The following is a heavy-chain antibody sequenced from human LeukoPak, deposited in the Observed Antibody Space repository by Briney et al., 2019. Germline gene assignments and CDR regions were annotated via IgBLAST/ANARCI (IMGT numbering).Heavy chain of an antibody. Sequence: ASVKVSCQDSGYTFNSYDINWVRQATGKGLDWMGWMNPNSGNTGYAQKFQGRVTITRNNSISTAYMELSSLRLEDTAVYYCAWDDSSGYSNYWGQGTLVIVSS. V-gene: IGHV1-8*03. J-gene: IGHJ4*02. D-gene: IGHD3-22*01. CDR2: MNPNSGNT. CDR3: AWDDSSGYSNY. CDR1: GYTFNSYD.